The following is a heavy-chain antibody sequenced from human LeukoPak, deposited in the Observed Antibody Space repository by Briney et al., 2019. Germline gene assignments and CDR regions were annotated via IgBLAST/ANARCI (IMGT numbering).Heavy chain of an antibody. CDR3: ARDLRYSSGWYPDY. Sequence: SETQSLTCTVSGGSISSRSYYWGWIRQPPGKGLEWIGRIYYSGSTYYNPSLKSRVTISVDTSKNQFSLKLSSVTAADTAVYYCARDLRYSSGWYPDYWGQGTLVTVSS. V-gene: IGHV4-39*07. CDR2: IYYSGST. D-gene: IGHD6-19*01. CDR1: GGSISSRSYY. J-gene: IGHJ4*02.